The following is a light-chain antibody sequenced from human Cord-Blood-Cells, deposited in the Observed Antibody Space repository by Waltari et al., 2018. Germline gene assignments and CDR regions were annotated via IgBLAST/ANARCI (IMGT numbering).Light chain of an antibody. CDR3: QQYGSSPWT. J-gene: IGKJ1*01. Sequence: IVLTQSPGTLSLSPWESATLSCRASQSVSCSYLAWYQQKPGQAPRLLIYGASSRATGIPDRFSGSGSGTDFTLTISRLEPEDFAVYYCQQYGSSPWTFGQGTKVEIK. CDR1: QSVSCSY. V-gene: IGKV3-20*01. CDR2: GAS.